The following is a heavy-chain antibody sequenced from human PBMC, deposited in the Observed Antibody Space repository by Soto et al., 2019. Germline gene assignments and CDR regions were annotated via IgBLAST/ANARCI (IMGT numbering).Heavy chain of an antibody. CDR3: ARSMKTGKNFDY. D-gene: IGHD7-27*01. V-gene: IGHV3-11*03. CDR1: GFTFSDYY. J-gene: IGHJ4*02. CDR2: ISGSNTYT. Sequence: GGSLRLSCAASGFTFSDYYMSWIRQAPGEGLEWLSYISGSNTYTDYADSVKGRFTISRDNAKNSLYLQMNSLRADDTAVYYCARSMKTGKNFDYWGQGT.